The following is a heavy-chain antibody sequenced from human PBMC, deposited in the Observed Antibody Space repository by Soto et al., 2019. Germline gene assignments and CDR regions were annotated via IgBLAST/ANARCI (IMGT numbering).Heavy chain of an antibody. V-gene: IGHV3-11*01. CDR3: ARGKSIFYGMDV. D-gene: IGHD2-15*01. CDR2: ISSSGTII. CDR1: GFTFSDYY. J-gene: IGHJ6*02. Sequence: GSLRLSCAASGFTFSDYYISWIRQAPGKGLEWVSYISSSGTIIYHADSVKSRFTISRDNAKNSLFLQMNSLRAEDTAVYYCARGKSIFYGMDVWGQGTTVAVSS.